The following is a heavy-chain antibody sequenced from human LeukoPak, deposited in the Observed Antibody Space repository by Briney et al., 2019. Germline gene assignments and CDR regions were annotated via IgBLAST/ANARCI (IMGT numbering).Heavy chain of an antibody. D-gene: IGHD3-22*01. J-gene: IGHJ4*02. CDR1: GFTFSSYA. Sequence: GGSLRLSCAASGFTFSSYAMSWVRQAPGKGLEWVSAISGSGGSTYYADSVKGRFTISRDNSKNTLYLQMNSLRAEDTAVYYCAKTKSTYYYDSSGYYPFDYWGQGTLATVSS. CDR2: ISGSGGST. CDR3: AKTKSTYYYDSSGYYPFDY. V-gene: IGHV3-23*01.